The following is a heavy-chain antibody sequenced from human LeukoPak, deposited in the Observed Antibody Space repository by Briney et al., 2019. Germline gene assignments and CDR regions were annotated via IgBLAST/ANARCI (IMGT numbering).Heavy chain of an antibody. Sequence: GGSLRLSCAASGFTFSSYAMSWVRQAPGKGLEWASAISGSGGSTYYADSVKGRFTISRDNSKNTLYLQMNSLRAEDTAVYYCAKCPDIVATMGDFDYWGQGTLVTVSS. CDR2: ISGSGGST. J-gene: IGHJ4*02. V-gene: IGHV3-23*01. CDR3: AKCPDIVATMGDFDY. CDR1: GFTFSSYA. D-gene: IGHD5-12*01.